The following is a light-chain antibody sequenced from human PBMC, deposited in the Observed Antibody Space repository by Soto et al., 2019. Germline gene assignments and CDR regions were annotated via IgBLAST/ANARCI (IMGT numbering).Light chain of an antibody. CDR2: DAS. V-gene: IGKV1-33*01. Sequence: DIQMTQSPSSLSASVGDRVTITCQASHDINKYLNWYQHKSGKAPKLLIYDASNLETGVPSRFSGSGSGTDFTFTISSLQPEDIAIYYCQQYDNRPFTFGPGTKVDIK. CDR3: QQYDNRPFT. CDR1: HDINKY. J-gene: IGKJ3*01.